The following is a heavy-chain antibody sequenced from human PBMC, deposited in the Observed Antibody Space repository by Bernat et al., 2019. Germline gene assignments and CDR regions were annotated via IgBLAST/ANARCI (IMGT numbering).Heavy chain of an antibody. J-gene: IGHJ4*02. CDR1: GGSISSGSYY. CDR2: IYYSGST. CDR3: ARHGSLKVVAVN. D-gene: IGHD2-15*01. V-gene: IGHV4-39*01. Sequence: QVQLQESGPRLVKPSETLSLTCTVSGGSISSGSYYWGWIRQPPGKGLEWIGSIYYSGSTYYNPSFKSQGTISIDTSKNQFSLKLSSVTAADTAVYYCARHGSLKVVAVNWGQGTLVTVSS.